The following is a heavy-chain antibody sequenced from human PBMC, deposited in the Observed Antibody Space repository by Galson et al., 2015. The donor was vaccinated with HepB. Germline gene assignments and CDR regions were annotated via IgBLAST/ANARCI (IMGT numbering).Heavy chain of an antibody. V-gene: IGHV3-23*05. J-gene: IGHJ4*02. D-gene: IGHD1-1*01. CDR3: AKGGINWSGFDS. CDR1: GFTFSNYA. Sequence: SLRLSCAASGFTFSNYAMSWVRQAPGKGLEWVSGIDSSGRITYYADSVKGRFTISRDNSKYTLSLQMSSLRAEDTGVYYCAKGGINWSGFDSWGQGTLVTVS. CDR2: IDSSGRIT.